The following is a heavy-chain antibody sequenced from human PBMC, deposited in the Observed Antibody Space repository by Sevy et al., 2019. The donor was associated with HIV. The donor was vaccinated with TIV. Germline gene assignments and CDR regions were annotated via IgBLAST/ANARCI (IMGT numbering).Heavy chain of an antibody. CDR2: INPSGGST. D-gene: IGHD3-22*01. CDR3: ARGPRNLYYDSGGYYSD. Sequence: ASVKVTCKASGYTFTSYYMHWVRQAPGQGLEWMGMINPSGGSTTYAQKFQGRVTMTRDTSTSTVYMDLSSLRSQDTAVYYCARGPRNLYYDSGGYYSDWGQGTLVTVSS. V-gene: IGHV1-46*01. CDR1: GYTFTSYY. J-gene: IGHJ4*02.